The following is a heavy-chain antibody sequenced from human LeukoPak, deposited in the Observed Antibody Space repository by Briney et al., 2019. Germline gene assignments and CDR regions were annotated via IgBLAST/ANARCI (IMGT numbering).Heavy chain of an antibody. CDR1: GFTFSDYY. CDR2: ISSSSSYT. CDR3: ARNAYCGGDCYWDAFDI. J-gene: IGHJ3*02. V-gene: IGHV3-11*03. Sequence: GGSLRLSCAASGFTFSDYYMSWIRQAPGKGLEWVSYISSSSSYTNYADSAKGRFTISRDNAKNSLYLQMNSLRAEDTAVYYCARNAYCGGDCYWDAFDIWGQGTMVTVSS. D-gene: IGHD2-21*02.